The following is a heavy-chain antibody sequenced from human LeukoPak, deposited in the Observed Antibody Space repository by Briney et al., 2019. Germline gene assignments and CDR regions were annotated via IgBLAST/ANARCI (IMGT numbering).Heavy chain of an antibody. D-gene: IGHD3-10*01. J-gene: IGHJ4*02. CDR2: IRKEGGDI. CDR1: GLSLGNYW. CDR3: ARDAFGDFSY. Sequence: PGGSLRLSCVGSGLSLGNYWMDWVRQAPGKGREGVANIRKEGGDIHYVDSVKGRFTISRDNAKNSVYLQMHRLRAEDTAVYYCARDAFGDFSYWGQGILVTVSS. V-gene: IGHV3-7*01.